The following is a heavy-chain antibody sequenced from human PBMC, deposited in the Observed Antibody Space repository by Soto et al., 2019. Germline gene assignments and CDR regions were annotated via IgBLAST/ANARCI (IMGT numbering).Heavy chain of an antibody. D-gene: IGHD3-10*01. CDR1: GYTFTSYY. V-gene: IGHV1-46*03. Sequence: QVQLVQSGAEVKKPGASVKVSCKASGYTFTSYYIYWVRQAPGQGLEWVGIINPSGGSTNYAQNFQGRVTMTRDTSTSTVYVELSSLRSEDMAVYYCARAPGSGSYYYYFDYWCQGSLVTVSS. CDR3: ARAPGSGSYYYYFDY. J-gene: IGHJ4*02. CDR2: INPSGGST.